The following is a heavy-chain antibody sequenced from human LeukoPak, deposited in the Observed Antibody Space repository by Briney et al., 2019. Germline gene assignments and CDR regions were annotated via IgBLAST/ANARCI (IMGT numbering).Heavy chain of an antibody. CDR1: GFTFSSYN. CDR3: ARERGYSYGYGDY. V-gene: IGHV3-21*01. CDR2: ISSSSSYI. Sequence: PGGSLRLSCAASGFTFSSYNMNWVRQAPGKGLEWVSSISSSSSYIYYADSVKGRFTISRDNAKNSLHLQMNSLRAEDTAVYYCARERGYSYGYGDYWGQGTLVTVSS. J-gene: IGHJ4*02. D-gene: IGHD5-18*01.